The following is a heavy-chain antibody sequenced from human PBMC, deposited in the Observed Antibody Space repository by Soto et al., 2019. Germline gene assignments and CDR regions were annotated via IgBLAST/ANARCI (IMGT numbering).Heavy chain of an antibody. CDR3: ASRPRGSVAGTLDS. D-gene: IGHD6-19*01. CDR1: GFTFSNYV. Sequence: EVQLLESGGGLVQPGGSLRLSCAASGFTFSNYVMSWVRQAPGKGLEWVSVINSDGTTYYADSVQGRFSISRDNSKSTLCLQMNSLSVEDTAIYYCASRPRGSVAGTLDSWGQGSLVTVS. CDR2: INSDGTT. J-gene: IGHJ5*01. V-gene: IGHV3-23*01.